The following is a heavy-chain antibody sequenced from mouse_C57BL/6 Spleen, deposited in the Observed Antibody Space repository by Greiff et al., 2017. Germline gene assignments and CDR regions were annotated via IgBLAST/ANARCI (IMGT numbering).Heavy chain of an antibody. CDR2: ISNGGGST. Sequence: EVKVEESGGGLVQPGGSLKLSCAASGFTFSDYYMYWVRQTPEKRLEWVAYISNGGGSTYYPDTVKGRFTISRDNAKNTLYLQMSRLKSEDTAMYYCARHAPYYAMNYWGQGTSVTVSS. CDR3: ARHAPYYAMNY. J-gene: IGHJ4*01. CDR1: GFTFSDYY. V-gene: IGHV5-12*01.